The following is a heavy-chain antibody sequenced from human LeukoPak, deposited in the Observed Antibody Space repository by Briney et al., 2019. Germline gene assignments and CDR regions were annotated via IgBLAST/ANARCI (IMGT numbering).Heavy chain of an antibody. J-gene: IGHJ6*02. D-gene: IGHD6-6*01. CDR3: ARLTIAARYYYYGMDV. CDR2: IYTSGST. CDR1: GGSISSYY. Sequence: SETLSLTCTVSGGSISSYYWSWIRQPAGKGLEWIGRIYTSGSTNYNPSLKCRVTMSVDTSKNQFSLKLSSVTAADTAVYYCARLTIAARYYYYGMDVWGQGTTVTVSS. V-gene: IGHV4-4*07.